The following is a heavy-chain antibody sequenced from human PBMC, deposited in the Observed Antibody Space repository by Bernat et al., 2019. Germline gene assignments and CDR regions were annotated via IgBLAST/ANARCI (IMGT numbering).Heavy chain of an antibody. CDR2: INPNSGAT. Sequence: QVQLVQSGAEVKKPGASVTVSCKASQYTFTGYYLHWVRQAPGQGLEWMGWINPNSGATNYARKFQGWVTMTRDTSISTAYMELSSLKSDDTAVYYCSRGFPVQGMAVWGQGPTVTVSS. CDR1: QYTFTGYY. V-gene: IGHV1-2*04. CDR3: SRGFPVQGMAV. J-gene: IGHJ6*02.